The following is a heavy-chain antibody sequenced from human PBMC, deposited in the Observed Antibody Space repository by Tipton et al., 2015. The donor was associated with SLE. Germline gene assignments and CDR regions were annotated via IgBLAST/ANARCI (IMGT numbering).Heavy chain of an antibody. J-gene: IGHJ3*02. D-gene: IGHD5-12*01. V-gene: IGHV1-46*01. CDR2: INPSGGST. Sequence: QVQLVQSGAEVKKPGASVKVSCKASGYTFTSYYMHWVRQAPGQGLEWMGIINPSGGSTSYAQKFQGRVTMTRDTSTSTVYMELSSRRSEDTAVYYCARDPGGVATAFDIWGQGTMVTVSS. CDR1: GYTFTSYY. CDR3: ARDPGGVATAFDI.